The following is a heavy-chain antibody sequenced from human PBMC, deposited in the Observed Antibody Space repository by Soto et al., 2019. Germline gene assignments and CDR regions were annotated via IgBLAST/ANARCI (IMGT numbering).Heavy chain of an antibody. J-gene: IGHJ4*02. CDR2: ISGSGGST. V-gene: IGHV3-23*01. CDR3: AKEDSVVVTASSGY. Sequence: GGSLRLSCAASGFTFSSYAMSWVRQAPGKGLEWVSAISGSGGSTYYADSVKGRFTISRDNSKNTLYLQMNSLRAEDTAVDYCAKEDSVVVTASSGYWGQGTLVTVSS. D-gene: IGHD2-21*02. CDR1: GFTFSSYA.